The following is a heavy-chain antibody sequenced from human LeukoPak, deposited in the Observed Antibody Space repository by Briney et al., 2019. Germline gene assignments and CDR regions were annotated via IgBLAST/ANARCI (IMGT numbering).Heavy chain of an antibody. D-gene: IGHD2-15*01. J-gene: IGHJ4*02. CDR2: IIPILGTA. CDR1: GGTFSSYA. Sequence: SVKVSCKASGGTFSSYAISWVRQAPGQGLEWMGGIIPILGTANYAQKFQGRVTITADESTSTAYMELSSLRSEDTAVYYCARGPTYCSGGSCYGFDYWGQGTLVTVSS. CDR3: ARGPTYCSGGSCYGFDY. V-gene: IGHV1-69*13.